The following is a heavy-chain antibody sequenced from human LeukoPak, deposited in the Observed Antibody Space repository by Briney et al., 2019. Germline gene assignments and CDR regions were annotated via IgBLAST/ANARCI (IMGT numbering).Heavy chain of an antibody. CDR1: GGSISSSSYY. Sequence: SETLSLTCTVSGGSISSSSYYWGWIRQPPGKGLEWIGSIYYSGSTNYNPSLKSRVTISVDTSKNQFSLKLSSVTAADTAVYYCARTLTCGGDCYVFDYWGQGTLVTVSS. CDR2: IYYSGST. J-gene: IGHJ4*02. CDR3: ARTLTCGGDCYVFDY. V-gene: IGHV4-39*07. D-gene: IGHD2-21*02.